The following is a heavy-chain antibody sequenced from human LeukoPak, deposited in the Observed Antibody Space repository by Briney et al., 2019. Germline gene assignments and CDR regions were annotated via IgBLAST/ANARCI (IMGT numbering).Heavy chain of an antibody. D-gene: IGHD6-13*01. CDR3: AKGAIAAAAFYI. CDR1: GFTFDDYA. J-gene: IGHJ3*02. V-gene: IGHV3-9*03. Sequence: GGSLRLSCAASGFTFDDYAMHWVRQAPGKGLEWVSGISWKSGSIGYADSVKGRFTISRDNAKNSLYLQMNSLRAEDMALYYCAKGAIAAAAFYIWGQGTMVTVSS. CDR2: ISWKSGSI.